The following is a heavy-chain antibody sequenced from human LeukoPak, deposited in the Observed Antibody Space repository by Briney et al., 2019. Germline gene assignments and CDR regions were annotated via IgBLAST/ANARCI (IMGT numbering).Heavy chain of an antibody. CDR3: ARGRVRPRYCSGGSCYDDY. D-gene: IGHD2-15*01. V-gene: IGHV4-34*01. CDR1: GGSFSGYY. Sequence: SETLSLTCAVYGGSFSGYYWSWIRQPPGKGLEWIGEINHSGSTNYNPSLKSRITISVDTSKNQFSLKLSSVTAADTAVYYCARGRVRPRYCSGGSCYDDYWGQGTLVTVSS. CDR2: INHSGST. J-gene: IGHJ4*02.